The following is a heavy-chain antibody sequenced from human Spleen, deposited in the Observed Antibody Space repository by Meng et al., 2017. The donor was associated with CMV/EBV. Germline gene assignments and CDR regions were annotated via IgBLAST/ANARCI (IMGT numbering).Heavy chain of an antibody. D-gene: IGHD3-22*01. Sequence: GESLKISCAASGFTVSSNYMSWVRQAPGKGLEWVSVIYTGGSTYYADSVNGRFTISRDNSKNTLYLQMNSLRAEDTAVYYCARDRYYDSTGYYSYYYYGMDVWGQGTTVTVSS. V-gene: IGHV3-66*02. CDR3: ARDRYYDSTGYYSYYYYGMDV. CDR1: GFTVSSNY. CDR2: IYTGGST. J-gene: IGHJ6*02.